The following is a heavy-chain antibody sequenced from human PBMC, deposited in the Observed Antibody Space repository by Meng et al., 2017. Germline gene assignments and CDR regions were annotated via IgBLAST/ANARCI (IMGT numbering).Heavy chain of an antibody. V-gene: IGHV3-11*01. CDR1: GFTFSDYY. J-gene: IGHJ2*01. CDR3: ASRYGDYVPVMFWYFDL. CDR2: ISSSGSTI. D-gene: IGHD4-17*01. Sequence: VQMVEFGGGLVKPGGSLRLSCPASGFTFSDYYMSWIRQAPGKGLEWVSYISSSGSTIYYADSVKGRFTISRDNAKNSLYLQMNSLRAEDTAVYYCASRYGDYVPVMFWYFDLWGRGTLVTVSS.